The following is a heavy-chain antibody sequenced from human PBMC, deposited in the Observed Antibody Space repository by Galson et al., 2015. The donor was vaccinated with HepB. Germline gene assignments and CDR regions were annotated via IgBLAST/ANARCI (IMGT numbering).Heavy chain of an antibody. CDR1: GGSISGDNYF. Sequence: TLSLTCTVSGGSISGDNYFWSWVRQHPGEGLEWIGYIYYSGSAHHNPSLKSRVTISVDTSENQFSLKLSSVTAADTAIYYCAREIIAAVDSDAFDIWGQGTMVTVSS. D-gene: IGHD6-13*01. V-gene: IGHV4-31*03. CDR3: AREIIAAVDSDAFDI. CDR2: IYYSGSA. J-gene: IGHJ3*02.